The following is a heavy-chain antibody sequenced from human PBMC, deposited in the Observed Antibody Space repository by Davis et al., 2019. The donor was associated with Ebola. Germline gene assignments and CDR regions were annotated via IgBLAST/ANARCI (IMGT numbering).Heavy chain of an antibody. V-gene: IGHV4-59*01. D-gene: IGHD5-18*01. CDR1: GGSFSGYY. CDR2: IYYSGST. J-gene: IGHJ6*02. CDR3: ARDNRGYSYGYGHYYYGMDV. Sequence: SETLSLTCAVYGGSFSGYYWSWIRQPPGKGLEWIGYIYYSGSTNYNPSLKSRVTISVDTSKNQLSLKLSSVTAADTAVYYCARDNRGYSYGYGHYYYGMDVWGQGTTVTVSS.